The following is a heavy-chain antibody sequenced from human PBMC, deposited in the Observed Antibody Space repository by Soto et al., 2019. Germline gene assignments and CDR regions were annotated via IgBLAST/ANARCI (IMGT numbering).Heavy chain of an antibody. CDR3: ASLLGIKFDY. Sequence: SETLSLTCTVSGGSISSSSYYWGWIRQPPGKGLEWIGTIYYSGATNYNPSLKSRVTISVDTSQNQFSLKLNSLTAADTAVYYCASLLGIKFDYWGQGALVTVSS. CDR2: IYYSGAT. J-gene: IGHJ4*02. D-gene: IGHD3-10*01. V-gene: IGHV4-39*01. CDR1: GGSISSSSYY.